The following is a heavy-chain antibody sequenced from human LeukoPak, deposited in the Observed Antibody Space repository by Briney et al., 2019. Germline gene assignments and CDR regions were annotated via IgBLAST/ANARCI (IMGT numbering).Heavy chain of an antibody. Sequence: PSETLSLTCTVSGGSISSNNYYWGWIRQPPGKGLEWIGSIDNSWSTYYNPSLKSRVTISVDTSKNQFSLKLRSVTAADTAVYYCARHSPYSNIWGVFGIWGQGTMVTVSS. D-gene: IGHD6-13*01. CDR3: ARHSPYSNIWGVFGI. CDR1: GGSISSNNYY. J-gene: IGHJ3*02. CDR2: IDNSWST. V-gene: IGHV4-39*01.